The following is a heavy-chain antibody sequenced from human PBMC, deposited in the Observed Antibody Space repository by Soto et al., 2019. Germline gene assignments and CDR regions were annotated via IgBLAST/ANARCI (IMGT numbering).Heavy chain of an antibody. CDR1: GFTFINYP. Sequence: EVELLDSGGGLVQPGGSLRLSCVASGFTFINYPMSWVRQAPGKGLEWVSSISGSGGSTYYADSVKGRFTISRDNSENTLYLQMNSLRAEDTVVYYCAKGGRFWYIDIWGRGTLVTVSS. CDR2: ISGSGGST. V-gene: IGHV3-23*01. J-gene: IGHJ2*01. CDR3: AKGGRFWYIDI. D-gene: IGHD1-26*01.